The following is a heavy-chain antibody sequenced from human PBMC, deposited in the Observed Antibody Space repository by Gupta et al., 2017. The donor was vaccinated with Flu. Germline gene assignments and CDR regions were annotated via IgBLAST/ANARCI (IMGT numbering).Heavy chain of an antibody. D-gene: IGHD2-2*02. V-gene: IGHV3-30-3*01. CDR2: ISYDGSNK. CDR3: ARDLFVVVPAAIRSCYFDY. J-gene: IGHJ4*02. Sequence: HWVRQAPGKGLEWVAVISYDGSNKYYADSVKGRFTISRDNSKNTLYLQMNSLRAEETAVYYCARDLFVVVPAAIRSCYFDYWGQGTLVTVSS.